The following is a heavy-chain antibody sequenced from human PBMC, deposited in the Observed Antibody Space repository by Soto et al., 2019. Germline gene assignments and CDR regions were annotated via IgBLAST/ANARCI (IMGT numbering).Heavy chain of an antibody. V-gene: IGHV3-13*05. CDR2: IGAARDP. Sequence: GGSLRLSCATSGFTFSNFDMHWVRQVPGKGLEWVSAIGAARDPYYLGSVKGRFTISRENAKNSVYLQMNDLRAGDSAVYYCARAYTGRLPRRADYYYAMDVWGQGTAVTVSS. J-gene: IGHJ6*02. D-gene: IGHD2-2*02. CDR3: ARAYTGRLPRRADYYYAMDV. CDR1: GFTFSNFD.